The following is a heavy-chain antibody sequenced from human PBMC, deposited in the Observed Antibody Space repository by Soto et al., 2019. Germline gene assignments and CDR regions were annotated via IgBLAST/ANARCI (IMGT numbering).Heavy chain of an antibody. CDR1: GFTFSSYA. J-gene: IGHJ4*02. Sequence: EVQLLESGGGLVQPGGSLRLSCAVSGFTFSSYAMSWVRQAPGKGLEWVSSISGSGGSTYYADSVKGRFTVSRDNSKNKLYLEVNSLRAEDTAVYYCAKGPYQWLVYFDYWGQGTLVTVSS. CDR2: ISGSGGST. D-gene: IGHD6-19*01. CDR3: AKGPYQWLVYFDY. V-gene: IGHV3-23*01.